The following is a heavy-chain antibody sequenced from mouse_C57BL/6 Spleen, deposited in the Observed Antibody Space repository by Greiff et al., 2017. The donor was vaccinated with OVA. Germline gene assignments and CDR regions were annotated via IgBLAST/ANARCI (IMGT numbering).Heavy chain of an antibody. J-gene: IGHJ2*01. CDR1: GYAFSSSW. Sequence: VQGVESGPELVKPGASVKISCKASGYAFSSSWMNWVKQRPGKGLEWIGRIYPGDGDTNYNGKFKGKATLTADKSSSTAYMQLSSLTSEDSAVYFCARSGASENYFDYWGQGTTLTVSS. CDR3: ARSGASENYFDY. V-gene: IGHV1-82*01. CDR2: IYPGDGDT. D-gene: IGHD3-2*02.